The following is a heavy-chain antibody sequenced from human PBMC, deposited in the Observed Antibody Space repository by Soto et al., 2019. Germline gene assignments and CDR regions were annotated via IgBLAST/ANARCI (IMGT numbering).Heavy chain of an antibody. D-gene: IGHD5-18*01. Sequence: GGSLRLSCAASGFTFSSYNLNWVRQAPGQGLEWVSTITGSGVSTYYADSVKGRCTISRDNSKDRLYLQMNSLRADDTAVYYCAKKADLIGYNYGSCFDFWGHGTLVTVSS. CDR2: ITGSGVST. V-gene: IGHV3-23*01. CDR1: GFTFSSYN. J-gene: IGHJ4*01. CDR3: AKKADLIGYNYGSCFDF.